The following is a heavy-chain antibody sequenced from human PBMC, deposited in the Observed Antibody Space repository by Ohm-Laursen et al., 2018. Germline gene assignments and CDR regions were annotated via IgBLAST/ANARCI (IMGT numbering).Heavy chain of an antibody. CDR1: GGSFRGYY. J-gene: IGHJ6*02. CDR3: ARCGRIAVRQRGYYGMDV. Sequence: SETLSLTCVVYGGSFRGYYWSWIRQPPGKGLEWIGEINHSGSTNYNPSLKSRVTISVDTSKNQFSLKLSSVTAADTAVYYCARCGRIAVRQRGYYGMDVWGQGTTVTVSS. D-gene: IGHD6-6*01. CDR2: INHSGST. V-gene: IGHV4-34*01.